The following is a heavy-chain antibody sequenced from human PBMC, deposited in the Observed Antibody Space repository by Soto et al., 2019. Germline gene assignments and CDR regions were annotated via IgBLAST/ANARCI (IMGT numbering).Heavy chain of an antibody. CDR1: GGSFSGYY. Sequence: QVQLQQWGAGLLKPSETLSLTCVVNGGSFSGYYWSWVRQPPGKGLEWIGEINHSGITDSSPSLKSRVTISVDASRSEFSLNLTSVTAADTAAYYCARGRSSVPDRRGIGYYGLDVWGQGTTVTVS. CDR2: INHSGIT. D-gene: IGHD6-6*01. CDR3: ARGRSSVPDRRGIGYYGLDV. V-gene: IGHV4-34*01. J-gene: IGHJ6*02.